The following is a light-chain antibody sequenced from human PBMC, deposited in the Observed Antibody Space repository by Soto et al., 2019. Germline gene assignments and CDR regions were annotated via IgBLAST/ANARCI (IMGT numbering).Light chain of an antibody. CDR1: SGHSNYA. CDR3: QTWGSGIVV. V-gene: IGLV4-69*01. CDR2: LNSDGSH. Sequence: QLVLTQSPSASASLGASVKLTCTLSSGHSNYAIAWHQQQSEKGPRYLMKLNSDGSHSKGDGITDRFSGSSSGAERYLTISSLQSEDEADYSCQTWGSGIVVFGGGTKLTVL. J-gene: IGLJ2*01.